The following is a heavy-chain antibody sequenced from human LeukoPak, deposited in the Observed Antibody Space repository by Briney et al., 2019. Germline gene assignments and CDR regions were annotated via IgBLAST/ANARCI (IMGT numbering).Heavy chain of an antibody. CDR2: IKQDGSEK. D-gene: IGHD3-3*01. J-gene: IGHJ4*02. V-gene: IGHV3-7*03. CDR1: GFHFGDVW. CDR3: AKEIGWSGYRPCYFDS. Sequence: GGSLRLSCVVSGFHFGDVWMSWVRQAPGKGLEWVANIKQDGSEKYYVDSVKGRFTISRDSSLYLQMDRLRAEDTAVYYCAKEIGWSGYRPCYFDSWGQGALVTVSS.